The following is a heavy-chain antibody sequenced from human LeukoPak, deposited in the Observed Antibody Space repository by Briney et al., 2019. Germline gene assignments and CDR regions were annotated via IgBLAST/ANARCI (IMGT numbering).Heavy chain of an antibody. CDR3: VRIPNSANFPNWFDP. D-gene: IGHD4/OR15-4a*01. J-gene: IGHJ5*02. Sequence: PGRSLRLSCAASALFFNTYTTNWVRRAPGKGLEWVSSTDGSSFNVYYADSVNGRFMISRDNAKNSLYLQMDSLRTEDTAVYYCVRIPNSANFPNWFDPWGPGTLVTGSS. CDR2: TDGSSFNV. V-gene: IGHV3-21*01. CDR1: ALFFNTYT.